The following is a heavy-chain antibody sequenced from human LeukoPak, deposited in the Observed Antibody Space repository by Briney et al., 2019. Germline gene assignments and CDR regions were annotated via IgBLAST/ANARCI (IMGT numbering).Heavy chain of an antibody. CDR2: ITSSGTYI. CDR1: GFTFGDYS. V-gene: IGHV3-21*01. Sequence: GGSLRLSCAASGFTFGDYSMNWVRQAPGKGLEWVPSITSSGTYIYYADSVKGRFTISRDNAKNSLYLQMNSLRVEDTAVYYCARDRANIVVVSASEYWGQGTLVTVSS. J-gene: IGHJ4*02. D-gene: IGHD2-21*01. CDR3: ARDRANIVVVSASEY.